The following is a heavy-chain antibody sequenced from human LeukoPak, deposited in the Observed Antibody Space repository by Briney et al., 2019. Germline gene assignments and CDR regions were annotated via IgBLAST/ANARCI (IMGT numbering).Heavy chain of an antibody. CDR3: AKSLVGATAAFDV. CDR2: ITPSGGSS. J-gene: IGHJ3*01. V-gene: IGHV3-23*01. Sequence: GGSLRLSCAASGFTFSTNGLHWVRQAPGKGLEWISLITPSGGSSYYADSIKGRFTISRDNPKNTLYLQMTNLRAEDTAVYYCAKSLVGATAAFDVWGQGTMVTVSS. D-gene: IGHD1-26*01. CDR1: GFTFSTNG.